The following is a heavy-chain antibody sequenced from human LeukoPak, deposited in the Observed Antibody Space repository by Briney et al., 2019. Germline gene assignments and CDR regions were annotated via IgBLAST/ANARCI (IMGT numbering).Heavy chain of an antibody. Sequence: GGSLRLSCAASGFTFISYGMSWVRQAPGKALEWVSGITGSGGSTYYADSVKGRFTISRDNSKNTLYLQINSLRAEDTAVYYCAKDRLAYSYAQPFDYWGQGTLVTVSS. CDR3: AKDRLAYSYAQPFDY. V-gene: IGHV3-23*01. CDR1: GFTFISYG. J-gene: IGHJ4*02. CDR2: ITGSGGST. D-gene: IGHD5-18*01.